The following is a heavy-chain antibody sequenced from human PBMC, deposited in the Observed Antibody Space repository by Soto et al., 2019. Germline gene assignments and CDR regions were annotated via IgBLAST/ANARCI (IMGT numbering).Heavy chain of an antibody. Sequence: ASVKVSCKASGYTFTIYYMHWVRQAPGQGLEWMGIINPSGGSTSYAQKFQGRVTMTRDTSTSTVYMELSSLRSEDTAVYYCARALKAPYGPPRKNDAFDIWGQGTMVTVSS. CDR1: GYTFTIYY. CDR2: INPSGGST. J-gene: IGHJ3*02. D-gene: IGHD4-17*01. CDR3: ARALKAPYGPPRKNDAFDI. V-gene: IGHV1-46*01.